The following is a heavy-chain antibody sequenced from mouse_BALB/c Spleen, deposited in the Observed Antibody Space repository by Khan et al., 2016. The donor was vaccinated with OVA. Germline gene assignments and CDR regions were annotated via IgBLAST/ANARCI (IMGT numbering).Heavy chain of an antibody. Sequence: ESGAELVRPGASVKLSCKASGYTFTSYWMNWVRQRPRQGLEWIGKINPSDSESHYNQMFKDKATLTVDKSSGTAYMQLSSLTSEDSAVYYCARREKYGYDPSWFAYWGQGTLVTVSA. V-gene: IGHV1-52*01. CDR3: ARREKYGYDPSWFAY. D-gene: IGHD2-2*01. CDR1: GYTFTSYW. J-gene: IGHJ3*01. CDR2: INPSDSES.